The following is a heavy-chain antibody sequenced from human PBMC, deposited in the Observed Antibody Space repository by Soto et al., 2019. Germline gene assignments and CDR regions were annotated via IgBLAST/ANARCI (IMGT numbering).Heavy chain of an antibody. CDR3: ASHSRPRTGALYWFDT. CDR1: GGSISSTTYY. Sequence: SETLSLTCAVSGGSISSTTYYWGWIRQPPGRGLEWIGSMFYSGNTYYNPSLKSRVTISVDTSNNRFSLELSSVTATDTAVYYCASHSRPRTGALYWFDTWGQGTLVTVSS. V-gene: IGHV4-39*01. CDR2: MFYSGNT. J-gene: IGHJ5*02. D-gene: IGHD1-1*01.